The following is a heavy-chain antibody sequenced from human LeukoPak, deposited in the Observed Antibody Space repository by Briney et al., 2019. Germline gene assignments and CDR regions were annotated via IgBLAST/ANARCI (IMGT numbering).Heavy chain of an antibody. CDR3: ARDPGIAAAGTTPSDY. CDR1: GFTFSSYW. Sequence: TGGSLRLSCAASGFTFSSYWMSWVRQAPGEGLEWVANIKQDGSEKYYVDSVKGRFTISRDNAKNSLYLQMNSLRAEDTAVYYCARDPGIAAAGTTPSDYWGQGTLVTVSS. V-gene: IGHV3-7*03. J-gene: IGHJ4*02. CDR2: IKQDGSEK. D-gene: IGHD6-13*01.